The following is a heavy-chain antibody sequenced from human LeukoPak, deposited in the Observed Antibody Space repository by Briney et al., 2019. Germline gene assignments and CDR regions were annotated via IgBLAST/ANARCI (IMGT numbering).Heavy chain of an antibody. J-gene: IGHJ2*01. CDR2: IYSGGST. V-gene: IGHV3-53*01. Sequence: PGGSLRLSCAASGFTVSSNYMSWVRRAPGKGLEWVSVIYSGGSTYYADSVKGRFTISRDNSKNTLYLQMNSLRAEDTAVYYCARGRQWGSSWYFDLWGRGTLVTVSS. CDR3: ARGRQWGSSWYFDL. CDR1: GFTVSSNY. D-gene: IGHD1-26*01.